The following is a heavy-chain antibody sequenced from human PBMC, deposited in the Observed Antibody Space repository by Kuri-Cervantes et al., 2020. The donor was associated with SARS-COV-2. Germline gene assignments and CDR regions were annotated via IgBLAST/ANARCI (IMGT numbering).Heavy chain of an antibody. V-gene: IGHV1-69*05. J-gene: IGHJ6*03. CDR3: ARGMDIVVVPAGIEGGGWYYYMDV. Sequence: SVKVSCKASGRTFSNYAFSWVRQAPGQGLEWMGGIIPIFGTANYAQKFQGRVTITTDESTSTAYMELSSLRSEDTAVYYCARGMDIVVVPAGIEGGGWYYYMDVWGKGTTVTVSS. CDR1: GRTFSNYA. CDR2: IIPIFGTA. D-gene: IGHD2-2*02.